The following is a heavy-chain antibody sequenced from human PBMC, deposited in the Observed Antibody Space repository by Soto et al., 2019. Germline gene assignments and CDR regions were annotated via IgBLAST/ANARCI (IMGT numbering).Heavy chain of an antibody. V-gene: IGHV6-1*01. J-gene: IGHJ6*02. Sequence: SQTLSLTCAISGDSVSSNSAAWNWIRQSPSRGLEWLGRTYYRSKWYNDYAVSVKSRITINPDTSKNQFSLQLNSVTPEDTAVYYCATEKDIGFLGRGYGMDVWGQGTTVTVSS. CDR1: GDSVSSNSAA. D-gene: IGHD2-15*01. CDR2: TYYRSKWYN. CDR3: ATEKDIGFLGRGYGMDV.